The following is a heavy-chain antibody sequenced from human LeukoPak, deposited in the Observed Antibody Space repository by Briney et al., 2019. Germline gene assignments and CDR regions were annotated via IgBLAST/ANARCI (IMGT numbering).Heavy chain of an antibody. Sequence: PGGSLRLSCVASGFTFRTSDMHWVRQATGKGLEWVSAIGTGDDTYYPDSVKGRFTISRDDAKNSLFLQMNSLRAGDTAVYYCAREVRYSGRAFDVWGQGTLVTVSS. CDR1: GFTFRTSD. CDR2: IGTGDDT. V-gene: IGHV3-13*01. D-gene: IGHD1-26*01. CDR3: AREVRYSGRAFDV. J-gene: IGHJ3*01.